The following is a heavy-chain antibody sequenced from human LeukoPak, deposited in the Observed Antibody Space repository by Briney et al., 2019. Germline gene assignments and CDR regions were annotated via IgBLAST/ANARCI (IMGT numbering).Heavy chain of an antibody. V-gene: IGHV3-9*01. CDR1: GFTFDDYA. CDR2: ISWNSGSI. CDR3: AKDPPPPHTAAAEAL. J-gene: IGHJ4*02. D-gene: IGHD6-13*01. Sequence: GGSLRLSCAASGFTFDDYAMHWVRQAPGKGLEWVSGISWNSGSIGYADSVKGRFTISRDNAQNSLYLQMNSLRAEDTALYYCAKDPPPPHTAAAEALWGQGTLVTVSS.